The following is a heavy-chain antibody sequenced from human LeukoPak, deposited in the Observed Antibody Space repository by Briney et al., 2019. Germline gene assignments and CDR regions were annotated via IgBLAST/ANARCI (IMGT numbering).Heavy chain of an antibody. J-gene: IGHJ4*02. V-gene: IGHV3-21*01. CDR3: ARDPAGAAAANWVDY. D-gene: IGHD6-13*01. Sequence: GGSLRLSCAASGFTVSNNYMSWVRQAPGMGLEWVSSISSSSSYIYYADSVKGRFTISRDNAKNSLYLQMNSLRAEDTAVYYCARDPAGAAAANWVDYWGQGTLVTVSS. CDR2: ISSSSSYI. CDR1: GFTVSNNY.